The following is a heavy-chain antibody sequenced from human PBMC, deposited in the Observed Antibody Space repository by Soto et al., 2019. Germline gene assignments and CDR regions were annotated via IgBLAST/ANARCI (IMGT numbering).Heavy chain of an antibody. CDR1: GFTFSSYS. Sequence: GGSLRLSCAASGFTFSSYSMNWVRQAPGKGLEWVSSISSSSSYIYYADSVKGRFTISRDNAKNSLYLQMNSLRAEDTAVYYCARGRIAARPRPVGLVDYWGQGTLVTVSS. J-gene: IGHJ4*02. V-gene: IGHV3-21*01. CDR2: ISSSSSYI. CDR3: ARGRIAARPRPVGLVDY. D-gene: IGHD6-6*01.